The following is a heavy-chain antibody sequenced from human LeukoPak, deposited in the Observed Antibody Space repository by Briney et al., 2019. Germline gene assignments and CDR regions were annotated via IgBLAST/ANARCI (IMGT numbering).Heavy chain of an antibody. Sequence: GGSLRLSCAASGFTFSSYAMHWVRQAPGKGLEWVAVISYDGSNKYYADSVKGRFTISRDNSKNTLYLQMNSLRAEDTAVYYCAKDRYSGSYFSWFFDYWGQGTLVTVSS. V-gene: IGHV3-30-3*01. CDR3: AKDRYSGSYFSWFFDY. CDR2: ISYDGSNK. J-gene: IGHJ4*02. D-gene: IGHD1-26*01. CDR1: GFTFSSYA.